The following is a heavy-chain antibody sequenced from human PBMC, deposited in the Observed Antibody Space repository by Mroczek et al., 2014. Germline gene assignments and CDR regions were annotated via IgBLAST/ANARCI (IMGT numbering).Heavy chain of an antibody. J-gene: IGHJ6*03. D-gene: IGHD3-3*01. Sequence: QVQLQQWGPGLVKPSQTLSLTCTVSGGSISSGSYYWSWIRQPAGKGLEWIGRIYTSGSTNYNPSLKSRVTMSVDTSKNQFSLKLSSVTAADTAVYYCARAYYDFWSGYYYYYYMDVWGKGTTVTVSS. V-gene: IGHV4-61*02. CDR3: ARAYYDFWSGYYYYYYMDV. CDR2: IYTSGST. CDR1: GGSISSGSYY.